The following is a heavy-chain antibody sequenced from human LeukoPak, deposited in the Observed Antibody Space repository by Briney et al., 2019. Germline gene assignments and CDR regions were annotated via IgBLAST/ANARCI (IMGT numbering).Heavy chain of an antibody. CDR2: INPNSGGT. D-gene: IGHD3-22*01. J-gene: IGHJ3*02. CDR1: GYTFTGYY. V-gene: IGHV1-2*02. CDR3: ARNVRSRHYYDSSGYHPGDAFDI. Sequence: ASVKVSCKASGYTFTGYYMHWVRQAPGQGLEWMGWINPNSGGTNYAQKFQGRVTMTRDTSISTAYMELSRLRSDDTAVYYCARNVRSRHYYDSSGYHPGDAFDIWGQGTMVTVSS.